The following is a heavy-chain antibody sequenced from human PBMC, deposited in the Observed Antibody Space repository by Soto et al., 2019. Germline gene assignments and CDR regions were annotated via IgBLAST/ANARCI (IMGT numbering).Heavy chain of an antibody. Sequence: ASVKVSCKVSGYTLTELSMHWVRQAPGKGLEWMGGFDPEDGETIYAQKFQGRVTMTEDTSTDTAYMELSSLRSEDTAVYYCATGYCSGGSCLISFDYWGQGTLVTVSS. CDR2: FDPEDGET. V-gene: IGHV1-24*01. CDR3: ATGYCSGGSCLISFDY. J-gene: IGHJ4*02. D-gene: IGHD2-15*01. CDR1: GYTLTELS.